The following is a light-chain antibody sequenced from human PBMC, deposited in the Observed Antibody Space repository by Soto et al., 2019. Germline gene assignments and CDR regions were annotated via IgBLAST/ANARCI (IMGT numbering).Light chain of an antibody. CDR1: SGHSSYI. Sequence: QSVLTQSSSASASLGSSVKLTCTLSSGHSSYIIAWHQQQPGKAPRYLMKLEGSGNYNKGSGVPDRFSGSSSGADRYLTISNLQSEDEADYYCETWDNNSRVFGGGTQLTVL. V-gene: IGLV4-60*03. CDR2: LEGSGNY. CDR3: ETWDNNSRV. J-gene: IGLJ3*02.